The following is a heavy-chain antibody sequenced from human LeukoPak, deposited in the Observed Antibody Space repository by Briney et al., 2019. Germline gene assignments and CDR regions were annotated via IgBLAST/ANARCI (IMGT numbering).Heavy chain of an antibody. CDR1: GGSVSSPDSY. Sequence: SETLSLTCTVSGGSVSSPDSYWSWIRQPPGRGLEWIGNVYYIGTTSYNSSLKSRVTISVDTSKNQFSLEVTSVTAADTAVYYCAKNTSSSPWFDPWGQGTLVTVSS. CDR2: VYYIGTT. D-gene: IGHD6-6*01. CDR3: AKNTSSSPWFDP. J-gene: IGHJ5*02. V-gene: IGHV4-61*08.